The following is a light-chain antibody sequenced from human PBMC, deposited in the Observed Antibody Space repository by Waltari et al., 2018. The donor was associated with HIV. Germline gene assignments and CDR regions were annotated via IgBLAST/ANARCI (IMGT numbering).Light chain of an antibody. V-gene: IGKV3-20*01. Sequence: EIVLTQSPGTLSLSPGERATLYCRASQSIGSKFLAWHQHKPGQAPRLVIYGASSRATGIPDRFSGGGSGTVFTLTICRLEPEDFAVYYCHQYGNSPQTFGQGTKVEIK. CDR1: QSIGSKF. CDR2: GAS. CDR3: HQYGNSPQT. J-gene: IGKJ1*01.